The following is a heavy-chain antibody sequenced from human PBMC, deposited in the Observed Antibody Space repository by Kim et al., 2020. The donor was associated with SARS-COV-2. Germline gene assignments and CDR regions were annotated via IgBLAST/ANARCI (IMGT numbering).Heavy chain of an antibody. CDR1: GGTFSSYA. D-gene: IGHD6-6*01. Sequence: SVKVSCKASGGTFSSYAISWVRQAPGQGLEWMGGIIPIFGTANYAQKFQGRVTITADESTSTAYMELSSLRSEDTAVYYCARTYSSSRGLFDYWGQGTLVTVSS. CDR2: IIPIFGTA. V-gene: IGHV1-69*13. CDR3: ARTYSSSRGLFDY. J-gene: IGHJ4*02.